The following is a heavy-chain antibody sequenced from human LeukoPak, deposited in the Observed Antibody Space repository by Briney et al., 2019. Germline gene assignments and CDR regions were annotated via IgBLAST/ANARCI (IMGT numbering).Heavy chain of an antibody. CDR3: ARDLELRMVTFGGVIPSD. CDR1: GYTFTSYC. CDR2: ISAYNGNT. D-gene: IGHD3-16*02. V-gene: IGHV1-18*01. Sequence: ASVKVSCKASGYTFTSYCISWVRQAPGQGREWMGWISAYNGNTNYAQKLQGRVTMTTDTSTSTAYMELRSLRSDDTAVYYGARDLELRMVTFGGVIPSDWGQGTLVTVSS. J-gene: IGHJ4*02.